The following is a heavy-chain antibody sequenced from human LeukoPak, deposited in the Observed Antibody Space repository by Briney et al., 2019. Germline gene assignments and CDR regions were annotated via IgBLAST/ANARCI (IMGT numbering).Heavy chain of an antibody. D-gene: IGHD3-10*01. V-gene: IGHV3-15*01. CDR1: GFTFSNAW. CDR3: TTVDRYYYGSGSYFVDY. CDR2: IKSKTDGGTT. Sequence: PGGSLRLSCAASGFTFSNAWMSWVRQAPGKGLEWVGRIKSKTDGGTTDYVAPVKGRFTISRDDSKNTLYLQMNSLKTEDTAVYYCTTVDRYYYGSGSYFVDYWGQGTLVTVSS. J-gene: IGHJ4*02.